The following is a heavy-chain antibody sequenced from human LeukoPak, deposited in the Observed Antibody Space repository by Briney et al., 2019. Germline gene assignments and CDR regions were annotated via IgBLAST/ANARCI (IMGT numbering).Heavy chain of an antibody. Sequence: GASVKVSCKASGYTFTGYYMHWVRQAPGQGLEWMGWINPNSGGTNYAQKFQGRVTMTRDTSISTAYMELSRLRSDDTAVYYCARHSPSGSYYWDDYWGQGTLVTVSS. CDR1: GYTFTGYY. J-gene: IGHJ4*02. CDR2: INPNSGGT. V-gene: IGHV1-2*02. D-gene: IGHD1-26*01. CDR3: ARHSPSGSYYWDDY.